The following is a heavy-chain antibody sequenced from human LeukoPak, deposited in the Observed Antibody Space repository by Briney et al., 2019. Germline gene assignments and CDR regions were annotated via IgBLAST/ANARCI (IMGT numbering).Heavy chain of an antibody. V-gene: IGHV3-48*03. D-gene: IGHD4-11*01. J-gene: IGHJ4*02. Sequence: PGGSLRLSCAASGFTFSHYDMNWVRPAQGKGLEWVSYISSSGGTKYYEDSVKGRFTISRDNATTSLYRQMNSLRADDTAVYYCAIAFSNPFDYWGQGTLVTVSS. CDR3: AIAFSNPFDY. CDR2: ISSSGGTK. CDR1: GFTFSHYD.